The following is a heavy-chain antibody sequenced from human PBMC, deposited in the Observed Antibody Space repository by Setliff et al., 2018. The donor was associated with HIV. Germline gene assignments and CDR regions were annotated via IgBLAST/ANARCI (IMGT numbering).Heavy chain of an antibody. CDR1: GGSISSGGYY. D-gene: IGHD3-10*01. Sequence: NPSETLSLTCTVSGGSISSGGYYWSWIRQTPGRGLEWIGSTHDTGTTNYNPSLESRVTMSVDTSKTQLSLTVNSVTAADTAVYYCARVRGGTSRGFLDSWGQGTLVTVSS. CDR2: THDTGTT. V-gene: IGHV4-61*08. J-gene: IGHJ4*02. CDR3: ARVRGGTSRGFLDS.